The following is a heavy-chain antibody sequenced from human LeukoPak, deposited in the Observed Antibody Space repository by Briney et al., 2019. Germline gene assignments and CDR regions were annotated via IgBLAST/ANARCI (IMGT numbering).Heavy chain of an antibody. CDR3: ARTYGSGSPYFDY. V-gene: IGHV3-53*01. Sequence: PGGSLRLSCAASGFTVSSNYMSWVRQAPGKGLEWVSVVYGGGGTYYADSVKGRFTISRDNSKNTLYLQMNSLRAEDTAVYYCARTYGSGSPYFDYWGQGTLVTVSS. D-gene: IGHD3-10*01. J-gene: IGHJ4*02. CDR1: GFTVSSNY. CDR2: VYGGGGT.